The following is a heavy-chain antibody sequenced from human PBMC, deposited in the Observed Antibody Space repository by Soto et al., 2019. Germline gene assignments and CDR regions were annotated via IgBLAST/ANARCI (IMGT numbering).Heavy chain of an antibody. D-gene: IGHD2-15*01. CDR3: VRTSLVVAAATREDY. J-gene: IGHJ4*02. Sequence: EVQLVESGGGLVQPGGSLRLSCAASGFTFSSYWLHWVRQAPGKGLVWVSRINIDGISTSYATSVKGRLTISRDNAKNTLYLQMNSLRAEDTAVYYCVRTSLVVAAATREDYWGQGTLVTVSS. V-gene: IGHV3-74*01. CDR2: INIDGIST. CDR1: GFTFSSYW.